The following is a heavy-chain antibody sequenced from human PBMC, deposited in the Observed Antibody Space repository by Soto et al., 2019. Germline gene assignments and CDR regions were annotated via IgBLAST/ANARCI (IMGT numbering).Heavy chain of an antibody. J-gene: IGHJ3*02. CDR2: INPSGGST. D-gene: IGHD3-10*02. CDR1: GYTFTSYY. CDR3: ARDSTAYGRSDAFDI. V-gene: IGHV1-46*01. Sequence: ASVKVSCKASGYTFTSYYMHWVRQAPGQGLEWMGIINPSGGSTSYAQKFQGRVTMTRDTSTSTVYMELSSLRSEDTAVYYCARDSTAYGRSDAFDIWGQGTMVTVSS.